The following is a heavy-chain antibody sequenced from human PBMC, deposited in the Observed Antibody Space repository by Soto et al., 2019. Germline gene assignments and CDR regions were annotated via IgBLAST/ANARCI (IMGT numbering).Heavy chain of an antibody. CDR2: IYYNGNT. Sequence: SETLSLTCTVSGGSISSGDYYWSWIRQLPGKDLEWIAYIYYNGNTYYTPSLKSRATISLDTSRNQFYLNLNSVTAADTAVYYCAREPLTWGQGTLVTVSS. CDR1: GGSISSGDYY. V-gene: IGHV4-31*03. CDR3: AREPLT. J-gene: IGHJ4*02.